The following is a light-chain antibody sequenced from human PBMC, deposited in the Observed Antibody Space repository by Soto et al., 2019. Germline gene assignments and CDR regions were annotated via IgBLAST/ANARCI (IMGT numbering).Light chain of an antibody. CDR1: QSTSDT. CDR2: GAS. Sequence: EIVMTQSPATLSVSPGGRATLSCRASQSTSDTLAWYQQKPGQAPRLLIYGASTRAPGFPARFSGSGSGTDFTLTISSLQSEDFAVYYCQQYNNWPPTWTFGQGTKVDIK. CDR3: QQYNNWPPTWT. J-gene: IGKJ1*01. V-gene: IGKV3-15*01.